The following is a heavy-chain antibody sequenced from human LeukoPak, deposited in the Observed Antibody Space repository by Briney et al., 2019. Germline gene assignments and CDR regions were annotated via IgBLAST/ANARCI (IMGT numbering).Heavy chain of an antibody. CDR3: ARGPLNPYYGKPHRARYNWFDP. Sequence: SETLSLTCTVSGGYISSSSYYWGWIRQPPGKGLEWIGSIYYSGSTYYNPSLKSRVTISVDTSKNQFSLKLSSVTAADTAVYYCARGPLNPYYGKPHRARYNWFDPGGQGTLVTVSS. CDR2: IYYSGST. CDR1: GGYISSSSYY. D-gene: IGHD4-17*01. V-gene: IGHV4-39*07. J-gene: IGHJ5*02.